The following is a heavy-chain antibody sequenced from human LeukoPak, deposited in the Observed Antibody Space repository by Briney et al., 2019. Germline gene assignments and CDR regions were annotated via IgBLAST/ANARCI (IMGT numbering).Heavy chain of an antibody. J-gene: IGHJ4*02. CDR1: GYSFTNYW. D-gene: IGHD4-17*01. CDR3: ARPAYGDYGPFDY. CDR2: IYPHDSDT. V-gene: IGHV5-51*01. Sequence: GESLKISCKGSGYSFTNYWIAWVRQMPGKGPEWMGIIYPHDSDTRYSPSFQGQVTISADKPTSTASLQWSSLKASDTAMYYCARPAYGDYGPFDYWGQGTLVTVSS.